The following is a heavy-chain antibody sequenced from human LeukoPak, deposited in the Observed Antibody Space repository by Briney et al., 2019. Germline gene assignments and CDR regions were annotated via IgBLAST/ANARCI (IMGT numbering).Heavy chain of an antibody. Sequence: GGSLRLSCAASGFTVSSNYMSWVRQAPGKGLEWVSVIYSGGSTYYADSVKGRFTISRHNSKNTLYLQMNSLRAEDTAVYYCARGPAYYDSSGYLIGHYYYGMDVWGQGTTVTVSS. CDR1: GFTVSSNY. CDR3: ARGPAYYDSSGYLIGHYYYGMDV. J-gene: IGHJ6*02. D-gene: IGHD3-22*01. V-gene: IGHV3-53*04. CDR2: IYSGGST.